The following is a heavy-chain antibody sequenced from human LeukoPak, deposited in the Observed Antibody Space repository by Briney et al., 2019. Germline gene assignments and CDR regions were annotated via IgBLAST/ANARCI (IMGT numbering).Heavy chain of an antibody. Sequence: IYPVDSDTRYSPSFQGQVTISADKSISTAYLQWSSLKASDTAMYSCARRRAVASSSSDYWGQGTLVTVSS. CDR2: IYPVDSDT. CDR3: ARRRAVASSSSDY. V-gene: IGHV5-51*01. J-gene: IGHJ4*02. D-gene: IGHD6-19*01.